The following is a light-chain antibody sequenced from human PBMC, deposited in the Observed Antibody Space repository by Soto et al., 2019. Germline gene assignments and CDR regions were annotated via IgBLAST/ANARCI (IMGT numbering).Light chain of an antibody. CDR1: SSGVGSFSL. CDR3: CSYAGSDNFA. J-gene: IGLJ1*01. V-gene: IGLV2-23*02. CDR2: EVS. Sequence: QSVLTQPASVSESPGQSITTSCTGTSSGVGSFSLVSWYQQHPGKAPKLMIYEVSKRPSGVSNRFSGSKSGNTASLTISGLQAEDEADYYCCSYAGSDNFAFGSGTKVTVL.